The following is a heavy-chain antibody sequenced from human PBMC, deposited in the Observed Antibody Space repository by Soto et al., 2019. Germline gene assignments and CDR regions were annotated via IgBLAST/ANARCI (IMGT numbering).Heavy chain of an antibody. CDR3: ARYDFGTFDN. Sequence: QVLLQESGPGLVKPSGTLSLTCAVSGDSVSSSFWWTWVRQPPGKGLEWIGEIYHTETTNYAPSLKSRVTISLDKSMNQFSLRFTSVTPADTAVYYCARYDFGTFDNWGQGIRVTVSS. CDR1: GDSVSSSFW. V-gene: IGHV4-4*02. J-gene: IGHJ4*02. D-gene: IGHD4-17*01. CDR2: IYHTETT.